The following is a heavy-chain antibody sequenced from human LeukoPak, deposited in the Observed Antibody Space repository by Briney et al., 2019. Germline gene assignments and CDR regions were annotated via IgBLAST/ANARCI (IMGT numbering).Heavy chain of an antibody. CDR1: GGTFSSYA. CDR2: IIPILGIA. J-gene: IGHJ3*02. CDR3: AGDYGSGSSPVFDI. V-gene: IGHV1-69*04. Sequence: SVKVSCKASGGTFSSYAISWVRHAPGQGLEWMGRIIPILGIANYAQKFQGRVTITADKSTSTAYMELSSLRSEDTAVYYCAGDYGSGSSPVFDIWGQGTMVTVSS. D-gene: IGHD3-10*01.